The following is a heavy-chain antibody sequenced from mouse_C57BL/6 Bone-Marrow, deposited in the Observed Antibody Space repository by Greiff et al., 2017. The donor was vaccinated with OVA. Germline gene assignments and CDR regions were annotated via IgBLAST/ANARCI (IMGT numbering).Heavy chain of an antibody. Sequence: QVQLQQPGAELVKPGASVKLSCKASGYTFTSYWMHWVKQRPGQGLEWIGMIHPNSGSTNYNEKFKSKATLTVDKSSSTAYMQLSSLTSEDSAVYYCGGSYVDYAMDYWGQGTSVTVSS. J-gene: IGHJ4*01. CDR3: GGSYVDYAMDY. V-gene: IGHV1-64*01. CDR2: IHPNSGST. CDR1: GYTFTSYW. D-gene: IGHD1-1*02.